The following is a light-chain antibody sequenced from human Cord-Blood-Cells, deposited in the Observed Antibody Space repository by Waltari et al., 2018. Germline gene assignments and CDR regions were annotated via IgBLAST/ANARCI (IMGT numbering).Light chain of an antibody. CDR3: SSYAGSNNLV. V-gene: IGLV2-8*01. CDR1: NSHDHGYNY. Sequence: QSAQPQPPSAPASTGHSLTISCPGTNSHDHGYNYLPWYQQDPGKAPKLMIYEVSKRPSGVPDRFSGSKSGNTASLTVSGLQAEDEADYYCSSYAGSNNLVFGGGTKLTVL. CDR2: EVS. J-gene: IGLJ3*02.